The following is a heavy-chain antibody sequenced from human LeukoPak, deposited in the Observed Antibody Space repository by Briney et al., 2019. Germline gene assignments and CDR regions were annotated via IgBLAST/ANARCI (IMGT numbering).Heavy chain of an antibody. D-gene: IGHD6-19*01. CDR2: INPNSGGT. V-gene: IGHV1-2*02. J-gene: IGHJ3*02. CDR1: GYTFTSYY. Sequence: GASVKVSCKASGYTFTSYYMHWVRQAPGQGLEWMGWINPNSGGTNYAQKFQGRVTMTRDTSISTAYMELSRLRSDDTAVYYCARDFSRDITVAGTCAFDIWGQGTMVTVSS. CDR3: ARDFSRDITVAGTCAFDI.